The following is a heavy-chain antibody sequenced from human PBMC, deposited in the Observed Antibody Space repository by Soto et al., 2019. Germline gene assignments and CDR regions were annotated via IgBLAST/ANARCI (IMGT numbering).Heavy chain of an antibody. V-gene: IGHV3-23*01. D-gene: IGHD2-21*02. CDR1: GFTFNTYG. CDR2: VSGSGGGT. Sequence: EVQLLESGGGLVQPGGSLTLSCAASGFTFNTYGMTWVRQAPGKGLEWVSTVSGSGGGTYSADSVKGRFTISRVNSKNTMYLQMSNLRAEDTAVYFCARIGPYCGGDCYPDFDFWGLGTPVTVSS. J-gene: IGHJ4*02. CDR3: ARIGPYCGGDCYPDFDF.